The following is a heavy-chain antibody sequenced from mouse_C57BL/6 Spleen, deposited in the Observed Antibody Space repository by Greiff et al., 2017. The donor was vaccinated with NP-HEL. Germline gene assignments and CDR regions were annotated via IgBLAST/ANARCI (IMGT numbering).Heavy chain of an antibody. V-gene: IGHV1-64*01. CDR2: IHPTSGST. CDR3: ARPALLLRNAFDD. CDR1: GYTFTSYW. Sequence: QVQLQQPGAELVKPGASVKLSCTASGYTFTSYWMHWVKQRPGQGLEWIGMIHPTSGSTNYNEKFKGKATLTVDKSSSTAYMQLSSLTSEDSAVYDCARPALLLRNAFDDWGTGTTVTVAS. J-gene: IGHJ1*03. D-gene: IGHD1-2*01.